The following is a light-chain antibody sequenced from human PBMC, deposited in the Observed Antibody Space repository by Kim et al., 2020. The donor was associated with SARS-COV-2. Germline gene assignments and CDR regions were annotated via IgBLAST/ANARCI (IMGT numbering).Light chain of an antibody. J-gene: IGKJ4*01. CDR2: GAS. CDR3: QQYIDTPLT. Sequence: ENVLTQSPGTPSLSPGERATLSYRASHSVSSNYLAWNQQKPGQAPRLLIFGASSRVTGIPDRFSGSGSGTDFTLTISRLEPEDFAVYYCQQYIDTPLTFGEGTKVDIK. CDR1: HSVSSNY. V-gene: IGKV3-20*01.